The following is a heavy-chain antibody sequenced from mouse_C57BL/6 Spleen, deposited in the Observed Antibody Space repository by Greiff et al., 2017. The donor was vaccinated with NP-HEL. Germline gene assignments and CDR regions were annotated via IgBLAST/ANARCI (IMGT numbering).Heavy chain of an antibody. J-gene: IGHJ4*01. D-gene: IGHD3-1*01. CDR1: GFTFSSFG. Sequence: EVKLVESGGGLVQPGGSRKLSCAASGFTFSSFGMHWVRQAPEKGLEWVAYISSGSSTIYYADTVKGRFTISRDNPKNTLFLQMTSLRSEDTAMYYCAREAGLRLPPYAMDYWGQGTSVTVSS. V-gene: IGHV5-17*02. CDR2: ISSGSSTI. CDR3: AREAGLRLPPYAMDY.